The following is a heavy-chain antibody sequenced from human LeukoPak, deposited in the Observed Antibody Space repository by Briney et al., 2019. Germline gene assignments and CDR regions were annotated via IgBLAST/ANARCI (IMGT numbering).Heavy chain of an antibody. CDR3: ARDRNTYYYYMDV. Sequence: PGRSLRLSCAASGFTFSDYYMSWIRQAPGKGLEWVSYISSSGSTIYYADSVKGRFTISRDNAKNSQYLQMNSLRAEDTAVYYCARDRNTYYYYMDVWGKGTTVTISS. CDR2: ISSSGSTI. D-gene: IGHD1-14*01. CDR1: GFTFSDYY. J-gene: IGHJ6*03. V-gene: IGHV3-11*01.